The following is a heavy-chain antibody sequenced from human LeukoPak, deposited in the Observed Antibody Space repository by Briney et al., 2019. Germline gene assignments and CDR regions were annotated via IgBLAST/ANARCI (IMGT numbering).Heavy chain of an antibody. CDR1: GGSISSSSYY. CDR2: IYYSGST. CDR3: ARTYYYGSGSYYRDWYFDL. J-gene: IGHJ2*01. V-gene: IGHV4-61*01. D-gene: IGHD3-10*01. Sequence: SETLSLTCTVSGGSISSSSYYWSWIRQPPGKGLEWIGYIYYSGSTNYNPSLKSRVTISVDTSKNQFSLKLSSVTAADTAVYYCARTYYYGSGSYYRDWYFDLWGRGTLVTVSS.